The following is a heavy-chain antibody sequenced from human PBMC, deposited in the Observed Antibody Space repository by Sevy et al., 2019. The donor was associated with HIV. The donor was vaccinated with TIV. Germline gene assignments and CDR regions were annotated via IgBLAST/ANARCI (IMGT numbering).Heavy chain of an antibody. CDR2: IGISGSTI. Sequence: GGPLRPPCPASGFTFSSYEMNWVRQAPGKGLEWVSYIGISGSTIYYADSVKGGFTISRDNAKSSLYLQLNSLRAEDTAVYYCARVVVVVPAATGRGMDVWGKGTTVTVSS. CDR1: GFTFSSYE. D-gene: IGHD2-2*01. J-gene: IGHJ6*04. CDR3: ARVVVVVPAATGRGMDV. V-gene: IGHV3-48*03.